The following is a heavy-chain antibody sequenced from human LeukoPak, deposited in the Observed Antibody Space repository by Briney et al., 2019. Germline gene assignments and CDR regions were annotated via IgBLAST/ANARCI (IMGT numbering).Heavy chain of an antibody. CDR3: TSYSGNY. V-gene: IGHV3-49*03. J-gene: IGHJ4*02. CDR1: GFTFGDYN. CDR2: IRSKAYGGTT. Sequence: PGGSLRLSCTASGFTFGDYNINWFRQAPGRGLEWVGFIRSKAYGGTTEYAASVKGRFTISRDDSKSIAYLQMNSLKTEDTAVYYCTSYSGNYWGQGTLVTVSS. D-gene: IGHD2-15*01.